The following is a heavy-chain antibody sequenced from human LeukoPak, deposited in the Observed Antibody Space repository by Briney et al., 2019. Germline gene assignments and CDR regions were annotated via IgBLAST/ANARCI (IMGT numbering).Heavy chain of an antibody. CDR2: IYSGGST. D-gene: IGHD2-2*02. CDR3: ARVPAAIISFVDY. CDR1: GFTVSSNY. V-gene: IGHV3-53*01. Sequence: GGSLRLSCAASGFTVSSNYMSWVRQAPGKGLEWVSVIYSGGSTYYADSVKGRFTISRDNSKNTLYLQMNSLRAEDTAVYYCARVPAAIISFVDYWGQGTLVTVSS. J-gene: IGHJ4*02.